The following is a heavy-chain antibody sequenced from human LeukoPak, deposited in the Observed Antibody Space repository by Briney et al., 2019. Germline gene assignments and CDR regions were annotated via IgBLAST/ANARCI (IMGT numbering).Heavy chain of an antibody. V-gene: IGHV3-15*01. Sequence: GGSLRLSCASAGFSFTNAWMNWVRQAPGKGLEWVGRFQSKSDGETRDYAAPVKGRFTISRDDSKNKLYLQMNSLKTEDTAVYYCTTSFTSFAYWGQGTLVTVSS. CDR2: FQSKSDGETR. CDR1: GFSFTNAW. CDR3: TTSFTSFAY. D-gene: IGHD3-16*01. J-gene: IGHJ4*02.